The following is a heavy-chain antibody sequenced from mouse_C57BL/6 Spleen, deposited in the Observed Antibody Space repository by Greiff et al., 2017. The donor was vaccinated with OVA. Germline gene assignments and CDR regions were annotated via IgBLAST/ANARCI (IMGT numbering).Heavy chain of an antibody. J-gene: IGHJ4*01. Sequence: QVQLQQPGAELVRPGSSVKLSCKASGYTFTSYWMHWVKQRPIQGLEWIGNIDPSDSETHYNQKFKDKATLTVDKSSSTAYMQLSSLTSEDSAVYYCARSGVVATPYAMDYWGQGTSVTVSS. CDR2: IDPSDSET. CDR3: ARSGVVATPYAMDY. D-gene: IGHD1-1*01. CDR1: GYTFTSYW. V-gene: IGHV1-52*01.